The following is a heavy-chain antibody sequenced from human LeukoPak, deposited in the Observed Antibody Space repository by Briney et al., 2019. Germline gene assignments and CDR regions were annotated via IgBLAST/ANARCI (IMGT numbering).Heavy chain of an antibody. D-gene: IGHD4-17*01. V-gene: IGHV3-48*04. CDR1: GFTFSSYS. CDR2: ISSSGSTI. CDR3: ARCPDYGDAFDI. Sequence: GGSLRLSCAASGFTFSSYSMNWVRQAPGKGLEWVSYISSSGSTIYYADSVKGRFTISRANAKNSLYLQMNSLRAEDTAVYYCARCPDYGDAFDIWGQGTMVTVSS. J-gene: IGHJ3*02.